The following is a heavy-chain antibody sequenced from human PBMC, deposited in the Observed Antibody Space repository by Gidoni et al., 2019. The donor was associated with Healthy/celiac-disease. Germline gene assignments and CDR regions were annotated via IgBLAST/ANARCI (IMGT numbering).Heavy chain of an antibody. CDR2: IYYSGST. CDR1: GGSISSSSYY. CDR3: ARPLHSSGCFDY. D-gene: IGHD6-19*01. Sequence: QLQLQESGPGLVKPSETLSLTCTVSGGSISSSSYYWGWIRQPPGKGLEWIGSIYYSGSTYYNPSLKSRVTISVDTSKNQFSLKLSSVTAADTAVYYCARPLHSSGCFDYWGQGTLVTVSS. J-gene: IGHJ4*02. V-gene: IGHV4-39*01.